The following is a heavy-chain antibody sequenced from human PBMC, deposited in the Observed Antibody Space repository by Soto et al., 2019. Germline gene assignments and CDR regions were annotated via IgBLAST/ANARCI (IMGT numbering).Heavy chain of an antibody. Sequence: SETLSLTCTVSGGSISSGGYYWSWIRQHPGKGLEWIGYIYYSGSTYYNPSLKSRVTISVDTSKNQFSLKLSSVTAADTAVYYCARAGADSGYDPIPYYYGMDVWGQGTTVTVSS. J-gene: IGHJ6*02. V-gene: IGHV4-31*03. CDR1: GGSISSGGYY. CDR3: ARAGADSGYDPIPYYYGMDV. CDR2: IYYSGST. D-gene: IGHD5-12*01.